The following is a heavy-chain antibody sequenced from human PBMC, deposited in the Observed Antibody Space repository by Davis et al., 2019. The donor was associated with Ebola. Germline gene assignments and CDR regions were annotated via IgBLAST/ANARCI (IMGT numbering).Heavy chain of an antibody. J-gene: IGHJ6*02. Sequence: AASVKVSCKASGYIFSNYDINWVRQASGQGLEWMGWMNAYSGNTGYVEKFKGRVTMTRNPSITTAYMELSSLRSEDTAVYYCAGYCSSTSCQNARYYYYGMDVWGQGTTVTVSS. CDR3: AGYCSSTSCQNARYYYYGMDV. D-gene: IGHD2-2*01. CDR2: MNAYSGNT. V-gene: IGHV1-8*01. CDR1: GYIFSNYD.